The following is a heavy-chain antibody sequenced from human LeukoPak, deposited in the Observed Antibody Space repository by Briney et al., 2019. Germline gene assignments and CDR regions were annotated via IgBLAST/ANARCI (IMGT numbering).Heavy chain of an antibody. V-gene: IGHV3-33*01. J-gene: IGHJ4*02. Sequence: GRSLRLSCAASGFTFSSYGTHWVRQAPGKGLEWVAVIWYDGSNKYYADSVKGRFTISRDNSKNTLYLQMNSLRTEDTAVHYCARDYYYDSSGSKSLGYWGQGTLVTVSS. D-gene: IGHD3-22*01. CDR3: ARDYYYDSSGSKSLGY. CDR1: GFTFSSYG. CDR2: IWYDGSNK.